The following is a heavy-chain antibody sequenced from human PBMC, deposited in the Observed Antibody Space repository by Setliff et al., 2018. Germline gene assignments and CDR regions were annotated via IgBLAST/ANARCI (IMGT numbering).Heavy chain of an antibody. V-gene: IGHV3-23*01. CDR2: FRGGGGPT. D-gene: IGHD4-17*01. CDR1: GFTFSSYW. J-gene: IGHJ3*01. Sequence: SGGSLRLSCAASGFTFSSYWMSWVRQAPGKGLDWVSSFRGGGGPTYYADSVKGRFTISRDISKNTVYLQMNSLRVEDTAVYFCAKVYRDYGNSVDAFDVWGQGTMVTVSS. CDR3: AKVYRDYGNSVDAFDV.